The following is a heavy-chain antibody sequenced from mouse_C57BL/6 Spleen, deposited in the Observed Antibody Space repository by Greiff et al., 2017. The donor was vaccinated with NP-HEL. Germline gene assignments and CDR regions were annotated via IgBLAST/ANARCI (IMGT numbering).Heavy chain of an antibody. CDR3: ARSPTGTLYFDY. CDR2: IYPGDGDT. D-gene: IGHD4-1*02. J-gene: IGHJ2*01. Sequence: QVQLKESGPELVKPGASVKISCKASGYAFSSSWMNWVKQRPGKGLEWIGRIYPGDGDTNYNGKFKGKATLTADKSSSTAYMQLSSLTSEDSAVYFCARSPTGTLYFDYWGQGTTLTVSS. V-gene: IGHV1-82*01. CDR1: GYAFSSSW.